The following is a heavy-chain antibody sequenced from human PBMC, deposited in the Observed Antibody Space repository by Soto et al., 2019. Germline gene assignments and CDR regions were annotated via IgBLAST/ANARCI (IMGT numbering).Heavy chain of an antibody. V-gene: IGHV1-18*01. J-gene: IGHJ4*02. D-gene: IGHD6-13*01. CDR1: GYTFTNYG. Sequence: QVQLVQSGAEVKKPGASVKVSCKASGYTFTNYGINWVRQAPGQGLEWVGWINSYNGNTNYAQRLQGRVTMTTDTSTSTANMELRSLRSDDTAVYYCARGSSPVDFVYWGQGTLVTVSS. CDR3: ARGSSPVDFVY. CDR2: INSYNGNT.